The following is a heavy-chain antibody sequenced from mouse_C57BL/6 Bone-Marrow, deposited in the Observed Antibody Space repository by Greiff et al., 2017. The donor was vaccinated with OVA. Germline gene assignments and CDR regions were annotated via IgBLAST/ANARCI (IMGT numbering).Heavy chain of an antibody. CDR1: GYTFTSYG. Sequence: VQLQESGAELARPGASVTLSCKASGYTFTSYGLSWVKPRTGQGLEWIGEIYTRCGNTYYNEQFKGKATLPADKSSSTAYMDLRSLTSEDSAVYVCLDSSGYLDWGQGTTLTGSS. J-gene: IGHJ2*01. CDR3: LDSSGYLD. CDR2: IYTRCGNT. D-gene: IGHD3-2*02. V-gene: IGHV1-81*01.